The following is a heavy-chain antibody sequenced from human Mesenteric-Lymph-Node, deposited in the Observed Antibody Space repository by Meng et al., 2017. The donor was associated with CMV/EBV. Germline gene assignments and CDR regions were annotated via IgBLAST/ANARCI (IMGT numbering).Heavy chain of an antibody. CDR1: GFTFSSYA. D-gene: IGHD2-2*01. V-gene: IGHV3-30*04. CDR3: ARAIVLVPAAEYYFDY. J-gene: IGHJ4*02. CDR2: ISYDGSNK. Sequence: GESLKISCAASGFTFSSYAMHWVRQAPGKGLEWVAVISYDGSNKYYADSVKGRFTISRDNSKNTLYLQMNSLRAEDTAVYYCARAIVLVPAAEYYFDYWGQGTLVTAPQ.